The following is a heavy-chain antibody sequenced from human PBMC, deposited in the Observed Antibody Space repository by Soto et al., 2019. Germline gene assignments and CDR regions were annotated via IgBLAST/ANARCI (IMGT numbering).Heavy chain of an antibody. J-gene: IGHJ4*02. D-gene: IGHD3-10*01. Sequence: PSETLSLTCSVSGGYIRTYYWSWIRQSPGKTMEWIGNTYYGGSTNYNPSLESRATISVDMSKNQFSLKLTSVTAADAAVYSCARSGRYYGSGSYPPFDYWGQGILVTVSS. CDR2: TYYGGST. V-gene: IGHV4-59*01. CDR3: ARSGRYYGSGSYPPFDY. CDR1: GGYIRTYY.